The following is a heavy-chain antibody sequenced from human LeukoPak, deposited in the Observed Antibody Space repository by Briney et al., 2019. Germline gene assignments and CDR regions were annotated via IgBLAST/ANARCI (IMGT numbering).Heavy chain of an antibody. Sequence: SETLSLTCTVSGGSISSGDYYWSWIRQPPGKGLEWIGYIYYSGSTYYNPSLKSRVTISVDTSKNQFSLKLSSVTAADTAVYYCARERHSSGWSSEEVSYWGQGTLVTVSS. V-gene: IGHV4-30-4*01. CDR3: ARERHSSGWSSEEVSY. D-gene: IGHD6-19*01. CDR1: GGSISSGDYY. J-gene: IGHJ4*02. CDR2: IYYSGST.